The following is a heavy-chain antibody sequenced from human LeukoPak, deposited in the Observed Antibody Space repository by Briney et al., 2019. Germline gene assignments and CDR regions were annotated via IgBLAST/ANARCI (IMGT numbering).Heavy chain of an antibody. CDR1: GFTFSSYG. Sequence: GGSLRLSCAASGFTFSSYGMHWVRQAPGKGLEWVAVIWYDGSNKYYADSVKGRFTISRDSSKNTLYLQMNSLRAEDTAVYYCAKPPGDYYYYYMDVWGKGTTVTVSS. D-gene: IGHD1-14*01. V-gene: IGHV3-33*06. J-gene: IGHJ6*03. CDR3: AKPPGDYYYYYMDV. CDR2: IWYDGSNK.